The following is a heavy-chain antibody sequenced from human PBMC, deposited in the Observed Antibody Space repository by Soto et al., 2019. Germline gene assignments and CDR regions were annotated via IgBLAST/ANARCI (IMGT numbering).Heavy chain of an antibody. V-gene: IGHV3-23*01. D-gene: IGHD4-17*01. J-gene: IGHJ4*02. CDR1: GFTFSSYA. Sequence: GGSLRLSCAASGFTFSSYAMSWVRQAPGKGLEWVSAISGSGGSTYYADSVKGRFTISRDNSKNTLYLQMNSLRAEDTAVYYCAKDWPLDDYGDYGRKIKTGYFDYWGQGTLVTVSS. CDR2: ISGSGGST. CDR3: AKDWPLDDYGDYGRKIKTGYFDY.